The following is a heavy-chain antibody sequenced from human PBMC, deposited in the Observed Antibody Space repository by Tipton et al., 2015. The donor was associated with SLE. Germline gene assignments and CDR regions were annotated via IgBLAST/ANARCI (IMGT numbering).Heavy chain of an antibody. J-gene: IGHJ6*02. D-gene: IGHD6-13*01. V-gene: IGHV4-34*01. CDR1: GGSIGSSSSYY. CDR2: INHRGST. CDR3: ASEGYMAAAGTDYYYGMDV. Sequence: TLSLTCAVYGGSIGSSSSYYWAWIRQPPGKGVEWIGEINHRGSTNYNPSLKSRVTISVDTSKNQFSLKLSSVTAADTAVYYCASEGYMAAAGTDYYYGMDVGGQGAAVTVSS.